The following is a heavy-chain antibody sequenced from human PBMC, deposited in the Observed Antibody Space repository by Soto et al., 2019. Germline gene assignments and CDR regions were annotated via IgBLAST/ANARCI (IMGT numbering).Heavy chain of an antibody. Sequence: QVQLVQSGAEVKKPGSSVKVSCKASGGTFSSYTISWVRQAPGQGLEWMGRIIPILGIANYAQKFQGRVTITADKSTSTDHMELSSLRSEDTAVYYCAREPQNYYYYYYMGVWGKGTTVTVSS. CDR3: AREPQNYYYYYYMGV. CDR2: IIPILGIA. CDR1: GGTFSSYT. J-gene: IGHJ6*03. V-gene: IGHV1-69*08.